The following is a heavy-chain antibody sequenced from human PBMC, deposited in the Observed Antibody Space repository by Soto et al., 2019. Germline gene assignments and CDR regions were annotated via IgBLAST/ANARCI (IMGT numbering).Heavy chain of an antibody. CDR1: GGSFSGYY. D-gene: IGHD4-4*01. V-gene: IGHV4-34*01. CDR2: INHSGST. Sequence: QVQLQQWGAGLLKPSETLSLTCAVYGGSFSGYYWSWIRQPPGKGLEWIGEINHSGSTNYNPSLKSRVTISVDTSKNQFSLNLSSVTAADTAVYYCATSHTVDGFFDYWGQGTLVTVSS. CDR3: ATSHTVDGFFDY. J-gene: IGHJ4*02.